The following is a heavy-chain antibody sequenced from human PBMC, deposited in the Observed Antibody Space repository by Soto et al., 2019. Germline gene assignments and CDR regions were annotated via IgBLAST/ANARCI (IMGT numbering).Heavy chain of an antibody. CDR2: IYWDDDK. J-gene: IGHJ4*02. CDR1: GFSLSTSGVG. Sequence: QITLKESGPTLVKPTQTLTLTCTFSGFSLSTSGVGVGWIRQPPGKALEWLALIYWDDDKRYSPSLKSRLTITKDTSKNQVVLTMNNMDPVDTATYYWAHRLMNSVWTRFDFWGQGTLVTVSS. D-gene: IGHD3-16*01. CDR3: AHRLMNSVWTRFDF. V-gene: IGHV2-5*02.